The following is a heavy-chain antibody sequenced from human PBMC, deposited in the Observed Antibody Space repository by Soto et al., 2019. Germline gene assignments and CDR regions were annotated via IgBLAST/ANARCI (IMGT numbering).Heavy chain of an antibody. V-gene: IGHV4-31*03. CDR1: GGSNIRDGYY. D-gene: IGHD2-2*01. Sequence: SETLSLTCTVSGGSNIRDGYYWSWIRQHPGKGLEWIAYISYSGSSYSNPSLKSRVTISADTSKNQFSLRLTSVTAADTAVYFRERETPAGSADFWGQGTLVTVSS. CDR2: ISYSGSS. J-gene: IGHJ4*02. CDR3: ERETPAGSADF.